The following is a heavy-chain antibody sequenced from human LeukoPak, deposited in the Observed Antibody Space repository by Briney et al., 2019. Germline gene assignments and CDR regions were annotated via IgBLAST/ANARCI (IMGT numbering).Heavy chain of an antibody. J-gene: IGHJ4*02. CDR1: GYTFSGYY. D-gene: IGHD2-21*02. CDR3: ASGTYGDYSFDS. Sequence: GASVKVSCKASGYTFSGYYLHWVRQAPGQGLEWMGRINTNSGDTNYAQKFQGRVTMTTDTSVYMELSELRADATAVYYSASGTYGDYSFDSWGQGVLVTVSS. V-gene: IGHV1-2*06. CDR2: INTNSGDT.